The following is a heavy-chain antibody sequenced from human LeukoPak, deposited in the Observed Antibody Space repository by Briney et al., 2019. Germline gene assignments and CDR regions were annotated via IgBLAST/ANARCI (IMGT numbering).Heavy chain of an antibody. V-gene: IGHV1-46*01. D-gene: IGHD2-15*01. CDR2: IIPSRGST. CDR3: ARGARVLKYCSGGSCYESNWFDP. CDR1: GYTFTSYY. Sequence: ASVKVSCKASGYTFTSYYMHWVRQAPGQGLEWMGIIIPSRGSTSYAQKFQGRVTMTRDTSTSTVYMELSSLRSEDTAVYYCARGARVLKYCSGGSCYESNWFDPWGLGTLVTVSS. J-gene: IGHJ5*02.